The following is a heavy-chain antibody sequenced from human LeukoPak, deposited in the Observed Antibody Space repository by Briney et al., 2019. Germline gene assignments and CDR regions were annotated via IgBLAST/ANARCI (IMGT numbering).Heavy chain of an antibody. V-gene: IGHV3-74*03. Sequence: GRSLRLSCAASGFTFSSYAMHWVRQAPGKGLVWVSRINRDGSTTKYADSVKGRFTGSRDNAKNTLNLQMNSLRAEDTAVYYCARDKKSGESSEIDYWGQGTLVTVSS. CDR1: GFTFSSYA. CDR2: INRDGSTT. D-gene: IGHD3-10*01. J-gene: IGHJ4*02. CDR3: ARDKKSGESSEIDY.